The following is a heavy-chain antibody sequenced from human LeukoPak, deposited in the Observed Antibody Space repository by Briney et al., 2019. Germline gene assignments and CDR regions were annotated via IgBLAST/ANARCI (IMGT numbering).Heavy chain of an antibody. J-gene: IGHJ3*02. V-gene: IGHV3-53*01. CDR1: EFTVSSNY. D-gene: IGHD3-16*01. Sequence: PGGSLRLSCAASEFTVSSNYMSWVRQAPGKGLEWVSVIYSGGNTYYADSVKGRLTISRDNSKNTLSLRMNSLRADDTAVYYCARGGPPRDAFDIWGQGTMVTVSS. CDR2: IYSGGNT. CDR3: ARGGPPRDAFDI.